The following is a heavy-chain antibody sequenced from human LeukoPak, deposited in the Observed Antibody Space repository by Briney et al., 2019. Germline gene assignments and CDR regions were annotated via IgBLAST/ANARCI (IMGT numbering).Heavy chain of an antibody. V-gene: IGHV4-59*08. J-gene: IGHJ4*02. Sequence: SETLSLTCTVSGGSISSYYWSWIRQPPGKGLEWIGYIYYSGSTSYNPSLKSRVTISVDTSKNQFSLKLSSVTAADTAVYYCARHETALFDYWGQGTLVTVSS. CDR1: GGSISSYY. CDR2: IYYSGST. D-gene: IGHD5-18*01. CDR3: ARHETALFDY.